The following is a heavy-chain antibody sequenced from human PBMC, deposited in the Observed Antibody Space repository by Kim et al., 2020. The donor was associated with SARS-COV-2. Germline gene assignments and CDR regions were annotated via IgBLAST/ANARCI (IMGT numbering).Heavy chain of an antibody. Sequence: GGSLRLSCAASGFTFSSYAMSWVRQAPGKGLEWVSAISGSGGSTYYADSVKGRFTISRDNSKNTLYLQMNSLRAEDTAVYYCAKWGLYGDYIPPGDYWGQGTLVTVSS. J-gene: IGHJ4*02. CDR1: GFTFSSYA. V-gene: IGHV3-23*01. D-gene: IGHD4-17*01. CDR3: AKWGLYGDYIPPGDY. CDR2: ISGSGGST.